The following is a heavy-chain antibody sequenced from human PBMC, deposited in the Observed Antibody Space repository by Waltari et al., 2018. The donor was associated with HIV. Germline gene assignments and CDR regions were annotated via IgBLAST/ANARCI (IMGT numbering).Heavy chain of an antibody. CDR3: ARELRSSWLRT. Sequence: QVQLQESGPGLVKPSETLSLTCAVSGYSISSGYYWGWIRQPPGKGLEWIGSIYHSGSTYYNPSLKSRVTISVDTSKNQFSLKLSSVTAADTAVYYCARELRSSWLRTWGQGTLVTVSS. J-gene: IGHJ5*02. CDR2: IYHSGST. CDR1: GYSISSGYY. V-gene: IGHV4-38-2*02. D-gene: IGHD5-12*01.